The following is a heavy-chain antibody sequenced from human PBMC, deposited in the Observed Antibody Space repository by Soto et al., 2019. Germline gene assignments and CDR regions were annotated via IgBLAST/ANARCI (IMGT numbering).Heavy chain of an antibody. Sequence: SETLSLTCTVSCGSISSSSYYWGWIRQPPGKGLEWIGSIYYSGSTYYNPSLKSRVTISVDTSKNQFSLKLSSVTAADTAVYYCATQYYYDSSGYQDYWGQGTLVTVSS. CDR2: IYYSGST. CDR1: CGSISSSSYY. CDR3: ATQYYYDSSGYQDY. V-gene: IGHV4-39*01. J-gene: IGHJ4*02. D-gene: IGHD3-22*01.